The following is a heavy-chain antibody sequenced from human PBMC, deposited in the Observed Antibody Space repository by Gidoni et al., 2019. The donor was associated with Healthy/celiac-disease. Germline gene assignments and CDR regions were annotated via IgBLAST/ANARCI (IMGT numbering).Heavy chain of an antibody. CDR1: GFPFSSYA. CDR2: ISGSGGST. V-gene: IGHV3-23*01. D-gene: IGHD3-3*01. J-gene: IGHJ6*02. Sequence: EVQLLESGGGLVQPGGSLRLSCAASGFPFSSYAMSWVRQAPGKGLEWVSAISGSGGSTYYADSVKGRFTISRDNSKNTLYLQMNSLRAEDTAVYYCAKRAPPDYDFWSGYYEELDYGMDVWGQGTTVTVSS. CDR3: AKRAPPDYDFWSGYYEELDYGMDV.